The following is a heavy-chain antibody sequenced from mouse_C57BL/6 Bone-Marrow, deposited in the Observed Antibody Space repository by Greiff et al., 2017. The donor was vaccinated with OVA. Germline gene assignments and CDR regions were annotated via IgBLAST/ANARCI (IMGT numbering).Heavy chain of an antibody. CDR3: ARWDYGSSYDY. Sequence: EVKLVESGPELVKPGASVKISCKASGYSFTGYYMNWVKQSPEKSLEWIGEINPSTGGTTYNQKFKAKATLTVDKSSSTAYMQLKSLTSEDSAVYYCARWDYGSSYDYWGQGTTLTVSS. CDR1: GYSFTGYY. J-gene: IGHJ2*01. CDR2: INPSTGGT. D-gene: IGHD1-1*01. V-gene: IGHV1-42*01.